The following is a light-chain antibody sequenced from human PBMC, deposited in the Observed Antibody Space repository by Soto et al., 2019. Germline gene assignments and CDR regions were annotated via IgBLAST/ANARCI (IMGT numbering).Light chain of an antibody. J-gene: IGKJ5*01. CDR2: AAS. CDR1: QPIGNY. V-gene: IGKV1-39*01. Sequence: DVQMTQSPSSLSASIGDRVTIACRASQPIGNYLNWYQQQPGEAPKVLIFAASSLRSGVPSRFSGRGYGTNFAHTINNLHPEDSATCYCLQTHAVPRACGQGTRLENK. CDR3: LQTHAVPRA.